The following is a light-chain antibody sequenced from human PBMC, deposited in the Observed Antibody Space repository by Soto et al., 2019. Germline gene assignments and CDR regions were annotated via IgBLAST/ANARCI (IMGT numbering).Light chain of an antibody. J-gene: IGLJ2*01. CDR3: TSWTTSTTMI. Sequence: LTQPASVSGSPGQSITISCTGTSSDIGAYNFVSWYQQHPGKAPKLMLYDVNIRPSGVSNRFSGSKSGNTSSLTISGLQAEDEADYYCTSWTTSTTMIFGGGTKVTVL. CDR1: SSDIGAYNF. CDR2: DVN. V-gene: IGLV2-14*03.